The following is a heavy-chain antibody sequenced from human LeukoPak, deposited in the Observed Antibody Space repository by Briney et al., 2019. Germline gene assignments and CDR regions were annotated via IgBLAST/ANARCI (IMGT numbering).Heavy chain of an antibody. V-gene: IGHV1-2*02. CDR2: INPNSGGT. D-gene: IGHD3-3*01. CDR3: ARGRDFWSGYYIDY. Sequence: ASVKVSCKASGYTFTSYGISWVRQAPGQGLEWMGWINPNSGGTNYAQKFQGRVTMTRDTSISTAYMELSRLRSDDTAVYYCARGRDFWSGYYIDYWGQGTLVTVSS. J-gene: IGHJ4*02. CDR1: GYTFTSYG.